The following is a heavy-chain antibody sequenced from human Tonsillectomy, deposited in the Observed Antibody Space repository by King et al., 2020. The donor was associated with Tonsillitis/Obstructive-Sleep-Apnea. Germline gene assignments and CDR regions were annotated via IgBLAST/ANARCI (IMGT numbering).Heavy chain of an antibody. CDR2: ISAQNGKT. J-gene: IGHJ6*03. CDR3: ARVTTGPSYYYMDV. CDR1: GYTLTSYG. D-gene: IGHD4-17*01. V-gene: IGHV1-18*01. Sequence: QLVQSGAEVKKPGASVKVSCKASGYTLTSYGISWVRQAPGQGLEWMGWISAQNGKTNYAQKFQGRVTMTTDTSTSTAYMELRSRRSDDTAVYYCARVTTGPSYYYMDVWGEGTTVAVSS.